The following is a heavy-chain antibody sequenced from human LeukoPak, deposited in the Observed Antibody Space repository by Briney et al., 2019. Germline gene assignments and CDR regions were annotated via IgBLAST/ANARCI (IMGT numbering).Heavy chain of an antibody. CDR2: IYPGDSDT. J-gene: IGHJ4*02. V-gene: IGHV5-51*01. Sequence: GESLKISCKGSGYSFTSYWIGWVRQMPGKGLEWMGIIYPGDSDTRYSPSFEGQVTISADKSINTAYLQWSSLKASDTAMYYCARHVGSSGFRIDYWGQGTLLTVSS. CDR1: GYSFTSYW. D-gene: IGHD3-22*01. CDR3: ARHVGSSGFRIDY.